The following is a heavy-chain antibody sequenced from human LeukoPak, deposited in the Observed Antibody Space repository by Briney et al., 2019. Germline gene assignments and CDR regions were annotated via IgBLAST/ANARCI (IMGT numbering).Heavy chain of an antibody. Sequence: PGGSLRLSCAASGFTFSSYSMNWVRQAPGKGLEWVSSITSSSSYIYYADSVKGRFTISRDNAKNSLYLQMNSLRAEDTAVYYCARDPFIAVVGTSSNWFDPWGQGTLVTVSS. CDR3: ARDPFIAVVGTSSNWFDP. CDR1: GFTFSSYS. V-gene: IGHV3-21*01. D-gene: IGHD6-19*01. CDR2: ITSSSSYI. J-gene: IGHJ5*02.